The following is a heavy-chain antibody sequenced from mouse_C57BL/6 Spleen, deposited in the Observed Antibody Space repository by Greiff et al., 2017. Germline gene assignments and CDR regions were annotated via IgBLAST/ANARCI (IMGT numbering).Heavy chain of an antibody. V-gene: IGHV1-18*01. J-gene: IGHJ4*01. D-gene: IGHD3-2*02. Sequence: VHVKQSGPELVKPGASVKIPCKASGYTFTDYNMDWVKQSHGKSLEWIGDINPNNGGTIYNQKFKGKATLTVDKSSSIAYMELRSLTSEDTAVYYCARSGTAQAYAMDYWGQGTSVTVSS. CDR2: INPNNGGT. CDR1: GYTFTDYN. CDR3: ARSGTAQAYAMDY.